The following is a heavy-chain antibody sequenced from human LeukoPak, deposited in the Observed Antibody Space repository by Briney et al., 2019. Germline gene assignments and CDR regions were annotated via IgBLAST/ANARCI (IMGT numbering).Heavy chain of an antibody. CDR2: INPNSGGT. Sequence: GASVKVSCKASGYTFTGYYMHWVRQAPGQGLEWMGWINPNSGGTNYAQKFQGRVTMTRDTSISTAYMELGRLRSDDTAVYYCARENIAAAGTRYYYGMDVWGQGTTVTVSS. CDR1: GYTFTGYY. D-gene: IGHD6-13*01. J-gene: IGHJ6*02. CDR3: ARENIAAAGTRYYYGMDV. V-gene: IGHV1-2*02.